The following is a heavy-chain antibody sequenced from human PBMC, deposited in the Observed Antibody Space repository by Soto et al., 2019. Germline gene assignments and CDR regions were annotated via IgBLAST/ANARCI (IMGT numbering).Heavy chain of an antibody. J-gene: IGHJ3*02. CDR1: GFTFSSYA. V-gene: IGHV3-23*01. D-gene: IGHD5-18*01. CDR3: AKAFFSGPVDTAMVGAFDI. CDR2: ISGSVGST. Sequence: GGSLRLSCAASGFTFSSYAMSWVRQAPGKGLEWVSAISGSVGSTYYADSVKGRFTISRDNSKNTLYLQMNSLRAEDTAVYYCAKAFFSGPVDTAMVGAFDIWGQGTMVTVS.